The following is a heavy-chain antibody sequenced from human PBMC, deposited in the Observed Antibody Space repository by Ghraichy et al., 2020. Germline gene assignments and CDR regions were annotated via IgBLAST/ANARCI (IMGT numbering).Heavy chain of an antibody. V-gene: IGHV3-13*01. Sequence: GESLNMSCAASGFTFSSYDMHWVRQATGKGLEWVSAIGTAGDTYYPGSVKGRFTISRENAKNSLYLQMNSLRAEDTAVYYCAREARIRWTDYWGQGTLVTVSS. CDR2: IGTAGDT. CDR3: AREARIRWTDY. CDR1: GFTFSSYD. D-gene: IGHD4-23*01. J-gene: IGHJ4*02.